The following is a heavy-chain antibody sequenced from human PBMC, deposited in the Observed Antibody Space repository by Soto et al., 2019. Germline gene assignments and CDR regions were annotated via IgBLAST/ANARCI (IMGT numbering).Heavy chain of an antibody. D-gene: IGHD3-3*01. CDR2: ISYDGSNK. CDR1: GFSFRSYA. Sequence: GGSLRLSCAASGFSFRSYAMHWVRQAPGKGLEWVPLISYDGSNKFYSTYYKGRFNFSRDNSKHTLYLQMSTLRQEDTTVSYWARAASRHPNEPLALEWSFHHWGQGTLVTVSS. CDR3: ARAASRHPNEPLALEWSFHH. J-gene: IGHJ4*02. V-gene: IGHV3-30-3*01.